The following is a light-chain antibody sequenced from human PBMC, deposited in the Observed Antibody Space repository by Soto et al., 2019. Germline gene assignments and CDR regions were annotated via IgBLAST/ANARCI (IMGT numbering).Light chain of an antibody. CDR1: QSVSRY. CDR2: DAS. Sequence: EIVLTQSSATLSLSPRGRATLSSRASQSVSRYLAWYQQKPGQAPRLLIYDASNRATGIPARFSGSGSGTDFTLTISSLEPEDFAVYYCQQRSSWPITFGQGTRLEIK. CDR3: QQRSSWPIT. V-gene: IGKV3-11*01. J-gene: IGKJ5*01.